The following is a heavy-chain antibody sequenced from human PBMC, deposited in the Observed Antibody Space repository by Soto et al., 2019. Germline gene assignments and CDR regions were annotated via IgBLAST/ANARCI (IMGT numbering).Heavy chain of an antibody. V-gene: IGHV1-18*01. CDR3: ARVIMIFGVANLGSYFDY. D-gene: IGHD3-3*01. Sequence: QVQLVQSGTEVKKPGASVKVSCKASGYTFSTFGLSWVRQAPGQGLEWMGWISPSNGRPIYAQNFHGRVTMTTDTSTATAQMELRSLISDDTAVYYCARVIMIFGVANLGSYFDYWGQGTRVTVSA. J-gene: IGHJ4*02. CDR1: GYTFSTFG. CDR2: ISPSNGRP.